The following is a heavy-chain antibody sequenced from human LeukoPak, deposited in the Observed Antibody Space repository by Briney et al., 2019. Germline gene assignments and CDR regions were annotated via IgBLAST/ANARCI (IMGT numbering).Heavy chain of an antibody. CDR2: ITGSGGSA. J-gene: IGHJ5*02. CDR1: GFTFSSYA. V-gene: IGHV3-23*01. CDR3: AKDETVMSTYQLVS. Sequence: PGGSLRLSCAASGFTFSSYAMSWVRQAPGKGLEWVSSITGSGGSAYYADSVKGRFTISRDNFKNTLYLQMNSLRAKDTAVYYCAKDETVMSTYQLVSWGQGTLATVSS. D-gene: IGHD3-16*01.